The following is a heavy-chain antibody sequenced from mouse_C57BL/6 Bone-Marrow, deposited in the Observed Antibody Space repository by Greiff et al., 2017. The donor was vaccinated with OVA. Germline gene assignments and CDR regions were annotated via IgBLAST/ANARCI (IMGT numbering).Heavy chain of an antibody. V-gene: IGHV1-82*01. Sequence: QVQLQQSGPELVKPGASVKISCKASGYAFSSSWMNWVKQRPGKGLEWIGRIYPGDGATNYNGKFKGKATLTADKSSSTAYMQLSSLTSEDSAVYFCARWSYDGSGRCSMDYWGQGTSVTVSS. CDR1: GYAFSSSW. CDR3: ARWSYDGSGRCSMDY. CDR2: IYPGDGAT. D-gene: IGHD1-1*01. J-gene: IGHJ4*01.